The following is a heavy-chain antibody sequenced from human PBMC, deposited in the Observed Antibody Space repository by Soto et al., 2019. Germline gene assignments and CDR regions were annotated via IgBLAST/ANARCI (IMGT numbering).Heavy chain of an antibody. V-gene: IGHV1-3*01. D-gene: IGHD6-13*01. Sequence: GASVKVSCKASGYTFSNFAMHWVRHAPGQRLEWMGWINAGNWNTKYSQKFQGRVTITRDTSASTAYMELSSLRSEDTAVYYCARGPWNVSPAPGYSSSCEYFQHWGQGTLVTVSS. CDR3: ARGPWNVSPAPGYSSSCEYFQH. CDR1: GYTFSNFA. CDR2: INAGNWNT. J-gene: IGHJ1*01.